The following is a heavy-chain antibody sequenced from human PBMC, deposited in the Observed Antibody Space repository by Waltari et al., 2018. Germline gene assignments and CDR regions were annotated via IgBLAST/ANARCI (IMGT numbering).Heavy chain of an antibody. D-gene: IGHD1-26*01. Sequence: EVQLLESGGGLVQPGGSLRLSCAASGFTFSSYAMSWVRQAPGKGLEWVSAISGSGGSTYYADSVKGRFTISRDNSKNTLYLQMNSLRAEDTAVYYCASPPRRSIVGATRFDYWGQGTLVTVSS. V-gene: IGHV3-23*01. CDR3: ASPPRRSIVGATRFDY. CDR2: ISGSGGST. CDR1: GFTFSSYA. J-gene: IGHJ4*02.